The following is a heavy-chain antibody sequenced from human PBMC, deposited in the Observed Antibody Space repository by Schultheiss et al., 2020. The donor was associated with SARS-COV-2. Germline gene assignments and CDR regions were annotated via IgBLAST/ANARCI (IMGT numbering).Heavy chain of an antibody. CDR1: GFTFSSYG. CDR2: IKITSDGGTA. Sequence: GGSLRLSCAASGFTFSSYGMHWVRQAPGKGLEWVGRIKITSDGGTADYAAPVKGRFTISRDDSKNTLYLQMNSLRAEDTAVYYCALNAEYSSSSCDYWGQGTLVTVSS. V-gene: IGHV3-15*01. J-gene: IGHJ4*02. D-gene: IGHD6-6*01. CDR3: ALNAEYSSSSCDY.